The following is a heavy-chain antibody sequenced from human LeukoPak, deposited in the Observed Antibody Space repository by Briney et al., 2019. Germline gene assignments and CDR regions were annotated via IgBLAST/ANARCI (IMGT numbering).Heavy chain of an antibody. CDR2: IYRDGSTT. CDR3: ASQRHLYGAFDI. D-gene: IGHD2-2*02. J-gene: IGHJ3*02. Sequence: GGSLRLSCAASGFGFSRYWMHWVRQAPGTALKWVSRIYRDGSTTDDADSVKGRFTISRDNSKNTLDLQMHSLRAEGTAVYYCASQRHLYGAFDIWGQGTMVTVSS. V-gene: IGHV3-74*01. CDR1: GFGFSRYW.